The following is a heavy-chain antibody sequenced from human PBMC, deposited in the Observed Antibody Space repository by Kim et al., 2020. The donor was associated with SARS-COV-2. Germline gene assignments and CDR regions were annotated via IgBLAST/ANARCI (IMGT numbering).Heavy chain of an antibody. D-gene: IGHD6-13*01. J-gene: IGHJ6*02. CDR3: ARSGYRSSWHGYYGMDV. CDR1: GGTFSNYA. V-gene: IGHV1-69*13. CDR2: IIPIFGTA. Sequence: SVKVSCKSSGGTFSNYAISWVRQAPGQGLEWMGGIIPIFGTANYAQKFQGRVTITADESTSTAYMELSSLRSEDTAVYYCARSGYRSSWHGYYGMDVWGQGTTVTVSS.